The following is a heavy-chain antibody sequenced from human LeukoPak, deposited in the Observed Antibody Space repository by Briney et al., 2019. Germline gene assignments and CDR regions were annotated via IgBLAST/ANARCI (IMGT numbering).Heavy chain of an antibody. CDR1: GFAFSSSP. D-gene: IGHD1-26*01. V-gene: IGHV3-48*02. CDR2: SRNSQNI. Sequence: PGGSLRLSCAASGFAFSSSPMNWVRQAPGKGLEWVSYSRNSQNIYYAASVEGRFTISRDNAGNSPYLQMNSLRDEDTAVYYCARDSAYAFDIWGQGTKVTVSS. CDR3: ARDSAYAFDI. J-gene: IGHJ3*02.